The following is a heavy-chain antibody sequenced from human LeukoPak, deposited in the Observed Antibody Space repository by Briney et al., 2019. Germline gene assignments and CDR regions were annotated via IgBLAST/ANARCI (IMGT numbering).Heavy chain of an antibody. CDR2: ISGSGGST. CDR3: AELGITMIGGV. J-gene: IGHJ6*04. CDR1: GFTFSSYG. Sequence: GGSLRLSWSASGFTFSSYGMSWVRQAPGKGREWVSAISGSGGSTYYADSVKGRFTISRDNAKNSLYLQMNSLRAEDTAVYYCAELGITMIGGVWGKGTTVTISS. V-gene: IGHV3-23*01. D-gene: IGHD3-10*02.